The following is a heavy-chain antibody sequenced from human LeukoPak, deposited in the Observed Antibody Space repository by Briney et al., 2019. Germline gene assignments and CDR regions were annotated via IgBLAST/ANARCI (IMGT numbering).Heavy chain of an antibody. CDR2: VSASGGST. CDR3: AKGALAAAGSGFEY. Sequence: GGSLRLSCAVSGFIFNSYAMSWVRQAPGKGLEWVSSVSASGGSTYHADSVKGRFTISRDNSKNTVHLQMNSLRADDTALYYCAKGALAAAGSGFEYWGQGTLVTVFS. CDR1: GFIFNSYA. D-gene: IGHD6-13*01. J-gene: IGHJ4*02. V-gene: IGHV3-23*01.